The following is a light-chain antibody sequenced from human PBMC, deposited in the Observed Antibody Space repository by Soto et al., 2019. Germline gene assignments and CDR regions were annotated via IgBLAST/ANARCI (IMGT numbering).Light chain of an antibody. CDR3: QQRSNRWT. J-gene: IGKJ1*01. CDR2: EAS. Sequence: EIVLTQSPATLSLSPGERATLSCRASQSLSSSFAWFQQKPGQAPRLLIYEASHRATGVPARFTGSGSGTDFTLTISSLEPEDFAVYYCQQRSNRWTFGQGTKVDIK. V-gene: IGKV3-11*01. CDR1: QSLSSS.